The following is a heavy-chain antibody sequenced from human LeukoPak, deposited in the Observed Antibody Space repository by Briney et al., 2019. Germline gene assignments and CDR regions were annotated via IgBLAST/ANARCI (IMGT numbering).Heavy chain of an antibody. Sequence: SETLSLTCTVSGGSISSGSYYWSWIRQPAGKGLEWIGRIYTSGSTNYNPSLKSRVTISVDTSKNQFSLKLSSVTAADTAVYYCARVPGDSSGYFDYWGQGTLVSFSS. CDR1: GGSISSGSYY. J-gene: IGHJ4*02. CDR3: ARVPGDSSGYFDY. V-gene: IGHV4-61*02. D-gene: IGHD3-22*01. CDR2: IYTSGST.